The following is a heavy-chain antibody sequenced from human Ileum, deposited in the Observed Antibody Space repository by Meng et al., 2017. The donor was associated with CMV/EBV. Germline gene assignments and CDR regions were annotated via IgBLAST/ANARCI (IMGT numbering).Heavy chain of an antibody. J-gene: IGHJ4*02. CDR2: IKEDGTEK. D-gene: IGHD6-13*01. V-gene: IGHV3-7*01. CDR1: GFKFSTYW. Sequence: GESLKISCTTSGFKFSTYWMSWVRQAPGKGLECVANIKEDGTEKYYVDSVKGRFTISRDNAKNSLYLQMNSLRAEDTAVYYCARQAGTYWGQGTLVTVSS. CDR3: ARQAGTY.